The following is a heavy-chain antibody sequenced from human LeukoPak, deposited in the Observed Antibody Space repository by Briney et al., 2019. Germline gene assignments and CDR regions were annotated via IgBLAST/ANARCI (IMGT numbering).Heavy chain of an antibody. CDR1: GYTFTSYD. D-gene: IGHD3-10*01. J-gene: IGHJ4*02. V-gene: IGHV1-2*02. CDR3: ARVWFGELLSFDY. Sequence: GASVKVSCNASGYTFTSYDSNWVRQAPGQGLEWLGGINSNYGGTNYAQKFQGRVTMTSDTSITTADMELSRLRSDDTAVYYCARVWFGELLSFDYWGQGTLVTVSS. CDR2: INSNYGGT.